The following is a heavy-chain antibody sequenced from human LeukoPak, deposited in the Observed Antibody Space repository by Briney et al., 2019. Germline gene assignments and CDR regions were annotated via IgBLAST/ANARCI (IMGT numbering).Heavy chain of an antibody. CDR1: GFTFSSYG. CDR3: ARDRITMVRGVINNWFDP. CDR2: IWYDGSNK. V-gene: IGHV3-33*01. Sequence: PGGSLRLSCAASGFTFSSYGMHRVRQAPGKGLEWVAVIWYDGSNKYYADSVKGRFTISRDNSKNTLYLQMNSLRAEDTAVYYCARDRITMVRGVINNWFDPWGQGTLVTVSS. D-gene: IGHD3-10*01. J-gene: IGHJ5*02.